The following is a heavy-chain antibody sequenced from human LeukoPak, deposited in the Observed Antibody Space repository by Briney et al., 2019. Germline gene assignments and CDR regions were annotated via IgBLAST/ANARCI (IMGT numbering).Heavy chain of an antibody. CDR2: ISYDGSNK. Sequence: GGSLRLSCAASGFTFSGYGMHWVRQAPGKGLEWVAVISYDGSNKYYADSVKGRFTISRDNTKNTLYLQMNSLRAEDTAVYYCAKSFYGGGTYGMDVWGQGTTVTVSS. D-gene: IGHD4-23*01. J-gene: IGHJ6*02. CDR3: AKSFYGGGTYGMDV. CDR1: GFTFSGYG. V-gene: IGHV3-30*18.